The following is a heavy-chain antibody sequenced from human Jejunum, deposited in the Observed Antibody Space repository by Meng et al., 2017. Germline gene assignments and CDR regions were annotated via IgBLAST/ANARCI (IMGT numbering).Heavy chain of an antibody. CDR2: IYWDDDK. J-gene: IGHJ5*02. V-gene: IGHV2-5*02. Sequence: QLTLKESGPTQVKPTETLTLTCTFSGFSLRTRTVGVGWLRQPPGKALECLALIYWDDDKRYNPSLKNRLSITKDTSENQVVLTMTNMDPADTATYYCAHRIAYSSDYNVGWFDPWGPGFLVTVSS. CDR1: GFSLRTRTVG. CDR3: AHRIAYSSDYNVGWFDP. D-gene: IGHD6-25*01.